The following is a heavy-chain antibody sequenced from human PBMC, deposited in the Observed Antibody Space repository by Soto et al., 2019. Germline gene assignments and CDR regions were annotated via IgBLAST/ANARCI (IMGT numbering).Heavy chain of an antibody. Sequence: GGSLRLSCAASGFTFSSYAMSWVRQAPGKGLEWVSNISGSGGRAYYADSVKGRFTISRDNSKNTLYLQMNSLRAEDTAVYYCAKIAEAVAGTVYGYWGQGTLVTVSS. CDR2: ISGSGGRA. V-gene: IGHV3-23*01. CDR3: AKIAEAVAGTVYGY. CDR1: GFTFSSYA. J-gene: IGHJ4*02. D-gene: IGHD6-19*01.